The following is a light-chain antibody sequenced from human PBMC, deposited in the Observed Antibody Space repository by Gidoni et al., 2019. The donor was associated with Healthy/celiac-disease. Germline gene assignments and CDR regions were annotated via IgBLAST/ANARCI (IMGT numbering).Light chain of an antibody. V-gene: IGLV3-10*01. CDR2: EDS. CDR1: ALQKKY. Sequence: SYELTQPPSVSVYPGQTARITCSGDALQKKYAYWYQQKSGQAPVLVIYEDSKRPSGIPERFSGSSSGTMATLTISGAQVEDEADYYCYSTDSSGNHSVFGTGTKVTVL. CDR3: YSTDSSGNHSV. J-gene: IGLJ1*01.